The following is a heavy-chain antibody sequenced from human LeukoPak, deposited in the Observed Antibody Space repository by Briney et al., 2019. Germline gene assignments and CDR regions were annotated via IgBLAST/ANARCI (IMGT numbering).Heavy chain of an antibody. CDR3: ARDEGIVVVPAAAPFDY. D-gene: IGHD2-2*01. V-gene: IGHV1-18*01. CDR2: ISAYNGNT. Sequence: ASVKVSCKASGYTLTSYGISWVRQAPGQGLEWMGWISAYNGNTNYAQKLQGRVTMTTDTSTSTAYMELRSLRSDDTAVYYCARDEGIVVVPAAAPFDYWGQGTLVTVSS. J-gene: IGHJ4*02. CDR1: GYTLTSYG.